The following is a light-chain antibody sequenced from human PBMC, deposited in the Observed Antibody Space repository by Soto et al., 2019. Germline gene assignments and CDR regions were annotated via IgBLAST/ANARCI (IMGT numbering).Light chain of an antibody. V-gene: IGLV4-69*01. J-gene: IGLJ2*01. CDR2: LDSDGSH. Sequence: QLVLTQSPSASASLGASVKLTCTLSSGRYTYTIAWHQQQPGKGPRYLPRLDSDGSHNKGDGIPDRFSGSSSGAERYLTISSLQSEDEADYYCQTWGTGIHEIFGGGTKVTVL. CDR3: QTWGTGIHEI. CDR1: SGRYTYT.